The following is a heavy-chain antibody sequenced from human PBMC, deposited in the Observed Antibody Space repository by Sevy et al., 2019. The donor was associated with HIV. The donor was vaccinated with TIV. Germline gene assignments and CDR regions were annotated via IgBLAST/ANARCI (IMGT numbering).Heavy chain of an antibody. CDR2: ISYDGSSK. J-gene: IGHJ4*02. CDR3: SRDAGYSVGWYPSDY. Sequence: GGSLRLSCAASGFSVSSHAMHWVRQAPGKGLEWVALISYDGSSKYYSDSVKGRLTISRDNSKNTLYLQMNSLGPEDTALYYCSRDAGYSVGWYPSDYWGQGTLVTVSS. CDR1: GFSVSSHA. V-gene: IGHV3-30-3*01. D-gene: IGHD2-15*01.